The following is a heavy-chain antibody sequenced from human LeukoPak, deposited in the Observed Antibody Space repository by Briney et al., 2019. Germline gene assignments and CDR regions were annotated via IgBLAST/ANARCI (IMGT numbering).Heavy chain of an antibody. CDR3: ARDDNYGSGQPDD. J-gene: IGHJ4*02. Sequence: ASVKVSCKASGYTFTSYGITRVRQAPGQGLEWMGWISGYNGNTNYAQKFQGRVTMTTDTSTSTVCMELRSLRSDDTAVYYCARDDNYGSGQPDDWGQGTLVTVSS. V-gene: IGHV1-18*01. CDR1: GYTFTSYG. D-gene: IGHD3-10*01. CDR2: ISGYNGNT.